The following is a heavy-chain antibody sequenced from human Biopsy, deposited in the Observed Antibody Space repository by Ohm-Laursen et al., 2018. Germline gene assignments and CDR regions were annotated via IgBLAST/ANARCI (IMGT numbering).Heavy chain of an antibody. CDR2: IYPGGST. CDR1: GGDINNYY. J-gene: IGHJ3*01. D-gene: IGHD3-22*01. CDR3: ASVVLGPTNDAFDL. V-gene: IGHV4-4*07. Sequence: TLSLTYNVSGGDINNYYWSWIRQPAGKGLEWIGRIYPGGSTNYNPSLKSRVTMSVDTSKKQLSLRLRSVTAADTAMYYCASVVLGPTNDAFDLWGQGTMVGVSS.